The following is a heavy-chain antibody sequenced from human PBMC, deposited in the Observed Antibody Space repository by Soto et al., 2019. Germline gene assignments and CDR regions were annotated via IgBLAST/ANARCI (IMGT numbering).Heavy chain of an antibody. CDR3: ARTLREIQLWLLGYDAFDI. CDR2: IIPILGIA. D-gene: IGHD5-18*01. J-gene: IGHJ3*02. CDR1: GGTFSSYT. Sequence: QVQLVQSGAEVKKPGSSVKVSCKASGGTFSSYTISWVRQAPGQGLEWMGRIIPILGIANYAQKFQGRVTITADKSTSTAYMELSSLRSEDTAVYYCARTLREIQLWLLGYDAFDIWGQGTMVTVSS. V-gene: IGHV1-69*02.